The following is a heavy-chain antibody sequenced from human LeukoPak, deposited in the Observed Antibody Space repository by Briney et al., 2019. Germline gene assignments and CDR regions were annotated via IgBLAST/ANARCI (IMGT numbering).Heavy chain of an antibody. CDR1: GGSISSYY. CDR2: IYYSGST. CDR3: VRDHYYNSSGYTFRH. D-gene: IGHD3-22*01. Sequence: PSETLSLTCTVSGGSISSYYWSWIRQPPGKGLEWIGYIYYSGSTNYNPSLRSRVTMSIDTSKNQLSLKLSSVTAADAAVYYCVRDHYYNSSGYTFRHWGQGTLVTVSS. V-gene: IGHV4-59*01. J-gene: IGHJ1*01.